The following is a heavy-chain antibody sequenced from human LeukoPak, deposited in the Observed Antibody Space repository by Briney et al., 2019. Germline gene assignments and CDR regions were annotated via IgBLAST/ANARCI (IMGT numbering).Heavy chain of an antibody. Sequence: GGSLRLSCAASGFTFSSYWMSWVRQAPGKGLEWVANIKQDGSEKYYVDSVKGRFTISRDNAKNSLYLQMNSLRAEDTAVYYCARGGTVRGVITPPFDYWGQGTLVTVSS. CDR2: IKQDGSEK. CDR1: GFTFSSYW. J-gene: IGHJ4*02. V-gene: IGHV3-7*03. D-gene: IGHD3-10*01. CDR3: ARGGTVRGVITPPFDY.